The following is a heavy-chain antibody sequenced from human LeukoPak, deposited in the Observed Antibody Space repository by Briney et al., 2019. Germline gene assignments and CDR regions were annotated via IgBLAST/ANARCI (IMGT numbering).Heavy chain of an antibody. Sequence: ASVKVSCKASGYTFTGYYMHWVRQAPGQGLEWMGWINPNSGGTNYAQKFQGRVTMTRDTSISTAYMELSRLRSDDTAVYYCARGYPSSSSWSLYFQYWGQGTLVTVSS. V-gene: IGHV1-2*02. CDR1: GYTFTGYY. CDR2: INPNSGGT. J-gene: IGHJ1*01. D-gene: IGHD6-13*01. CDR3: ARGYPSSSSWSLYFQY.